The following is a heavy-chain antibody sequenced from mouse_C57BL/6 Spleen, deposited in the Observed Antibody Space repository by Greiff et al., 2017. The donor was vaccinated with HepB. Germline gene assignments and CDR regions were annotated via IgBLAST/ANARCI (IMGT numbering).Heavy chain of an antibody. CDR3: ARGNYGNGFAY. CDR1: GYAFSSSW. CDR2: IYPGDGDT. D-gene: IGHD2-1*01. J-gene: IGHJ3*01. Sequence: QVHVKQSGPELVKPGASVKISCKASGYAFSSSWMNWVKQRPGKGLEWIGRIYPGDGDTNYNGKFKGKATLTADKSSSTAYMQLSSLTSEDSAVYFCARGNYGNGFAYWGQGTLVTVSA. V-gene: IGHV1-82*01.